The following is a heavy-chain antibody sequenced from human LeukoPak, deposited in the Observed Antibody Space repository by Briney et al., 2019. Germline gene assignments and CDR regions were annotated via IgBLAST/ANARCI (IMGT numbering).Heavy chain of an antibody. V-gene: IGHV3-23*01. CDR1: GFSFGNYA. J-gene: IGHJ5*01. Sequence: GGSLRLSCVASGFSFGNYAMSWVRQAPGKGLQWVLQISGTGGATWYAGFARDRFTISRDNSKKTLYLQMSGLRVEDTAMYYCVKDPRDTYGTNWFVSWGQGTLLIVSS. CDR3: VKDPRDTYGTNWFVS. CDR2: ISGTGGAT. D-gene: IGHD2-21*01.